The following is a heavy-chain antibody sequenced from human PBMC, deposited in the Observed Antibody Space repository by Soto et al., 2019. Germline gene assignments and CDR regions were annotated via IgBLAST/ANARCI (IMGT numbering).Heavy chain of an antibody. J-gene: IGHJ4*02. CDR3: VRDAPVVAPH. CDR2: INYRGTP. V-gene: IGHV4-31*03. Sequence: QVQLQESGPGLVKPSQTLSLICTVSGDSVISGDTYLNWIRQHPERGLEWMGYINYRGTPNYHPALKSRILISVDTSSHQFSLRLHSATAADTAAYYCVRDAPVVAPHLGQGALVNVSS. D-gene: IGHD2-2*01. CDR1: GDSVISGDTY.